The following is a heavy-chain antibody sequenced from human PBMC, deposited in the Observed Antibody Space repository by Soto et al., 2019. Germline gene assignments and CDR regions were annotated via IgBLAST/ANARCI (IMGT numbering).Heavy chain of an antibody. CDR3: AKEPATAKPEGVDF. V-gene: IGHV1-2*02. D-gene: IGHD1-1*01. CDR1: GYTFSDYY. Sequence: AASVKVSGKASGYTFSDYYIHSVRQPPGQGLEWMGWINPNSGGTKYAPKFQGGVTMTRDTSITKAYMELSRLRSGDTAVYYCAKEPATAKPEGVDFWGQGTLVTVSS. CDR2: INPNSGGT. J-gene: IGHJ4*02.